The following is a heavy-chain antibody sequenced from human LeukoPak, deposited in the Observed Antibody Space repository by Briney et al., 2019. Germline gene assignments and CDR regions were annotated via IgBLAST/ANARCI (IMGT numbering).Heavy chain of an antibody. V-gene: IGHV3-74*01. CDR2: INSDGSST. CDR1: GFTFSSYW. Sequence: GGSLRLSCAASGFTFSSYWMHWVRQAPGKGLVWVSRINSDGSSTSYADSVKGRFTISRDNAKNTLYLQMNSLRAEDTAVYYCARLRRIAVAGRYYYYMDVWGKGTTVTVSS. J-gene: IGHJ6*03. D-gene: IGHD6-19*01. CDR3: ARLRRIAVAGRYYYYMDV.